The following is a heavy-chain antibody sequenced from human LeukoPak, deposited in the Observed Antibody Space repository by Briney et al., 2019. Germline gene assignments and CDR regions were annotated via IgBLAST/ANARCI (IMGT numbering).Heavy chain of an antibody. CDR2: IYYSGST. CDR3: ARGDSSGYYYHSAFFDY. D-gene: IGHD3-22*01. J-gene: IGHJ4*02. CDR1: GGSISNYY. Sequence: SETLSLTCTVSGGSISNYYWNWIRQPPGKGLEWIGYIYYSGSTNYNPSLKSRVTISVDTSKNQFSLKLSSVTAADTAVYYCARGDSSGYYYHSAFFDYWGQGTLVTVSS. V-gene: IGHV4-59*01.